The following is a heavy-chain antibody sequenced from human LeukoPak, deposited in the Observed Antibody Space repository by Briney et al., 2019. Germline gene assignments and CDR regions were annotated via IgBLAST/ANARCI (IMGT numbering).Heavy chain of an antibody. Sequence: GGSLRLSCAASGFTFSSQSMTWVRQAPGKGLEWVSAISGSGGSTYYADSVKGRFTISRDNSKNTLYLQMNSLRAEDTAVYYCAKGAWSRYLFDPWGQGTLVTVSS. J-gene: IGHJ5*02. CDR2: ISGSGGST. CDR1: GFTFSSQS. V-gene: IGHV3-23*01. CDR3: AKGAWSRYLFDP. D-gene: IGHD1-14*01.